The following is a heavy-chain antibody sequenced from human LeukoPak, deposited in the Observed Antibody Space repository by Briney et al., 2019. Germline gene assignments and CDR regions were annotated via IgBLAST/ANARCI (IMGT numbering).Heavy chain of an antibody. V-gene: IGHV1-18*01. J-gene: IGHJ4*02. D-gene: IGHD3-10*01. CDR3: ARFDPGVHPGDY. Sequence: GASVKVSCKASGFTFTDYGFNWVRQAPGQGLEWMGWISAYNGNTNYAQKLQGRVTMTTDTSTRTAYMELRSLRSDDTAVYYCARFDPGVHPGDYWGQGTLVTVSS. CDR2: ISAYNGNT. CDR1: GFTFTDYG.